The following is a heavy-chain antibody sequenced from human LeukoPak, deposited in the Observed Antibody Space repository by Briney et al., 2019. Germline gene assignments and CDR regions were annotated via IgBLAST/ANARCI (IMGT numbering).Heavy chain of an antibody. D-gene: IGHD4-17*01. CDR3: AKGPRTYGDYDS. V-gene: IGHV3-23*01. Sequence: GGSLRLSCGASGFTFSSYAMSWVRQAPGKGLEWVSAISGSGGSTYYADSVKGRFTISRDSSKNTLYLQMNSLRAEDTAVYYCAKGPRTYGDYDSWGQGTLVTVSS. CDR2: ISGSGGST. CDR1: GFTFSSYA. J-gene: IGHJ5*01.